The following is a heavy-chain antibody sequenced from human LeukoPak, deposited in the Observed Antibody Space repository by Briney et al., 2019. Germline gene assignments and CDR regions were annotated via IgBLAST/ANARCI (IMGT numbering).Heavy chain of an antibody. CDR3: ARKLGEVGATNNYFDY. D-gene: IGHD1-26*01. Sequence: GASVKVSCKASGYTFTNYYIHWVRQAPGQGLEWMGWINTNTGNPTYAQGFTGRFVFSLDTSVSTAYLQISSLKAEDTAVYYCARKLGEVGATNNYFDYWGQGTLVTVSS. CDR1: GYTFTNYY. CDR2: INTNTGNP. V-gene: IGHV7-4-1*02. J-gene: IGHJ4*02.